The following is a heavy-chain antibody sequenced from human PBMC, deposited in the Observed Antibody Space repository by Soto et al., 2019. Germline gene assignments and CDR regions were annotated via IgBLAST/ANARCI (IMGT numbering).Heavy chain of an antibody. CDR3: ARLGGYYQSLDT. V-gene: IGHV4-59*08. D-gene: IGHD3-22*01. J-gene: IGHJ5*02. Sequence: SETPSLTCTVSGGSMDPSYWRWIRQPPGKGLQWIGYIYYSGSTTYSPSLKSRVTISVDRSKNQFSLKLTSMTAADTAVYYCARLGGYYQSLDTWGQGTLVTVS. CDR2: IYYSGST. CDR1: GGSMDPSY.